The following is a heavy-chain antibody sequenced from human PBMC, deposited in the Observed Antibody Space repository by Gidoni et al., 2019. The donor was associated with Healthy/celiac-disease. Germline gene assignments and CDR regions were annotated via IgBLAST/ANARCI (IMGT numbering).Heavy chain of an antibody. CDR3: ASVRFLEWFRD. CDR2: INHSGST. CDR1: GGSFSGYS. V-gene: IGHV4-34*01. Sequence: QVQLQQWGAGLLKPSETLSLTCAVYGGSFSGYSWSWIRQPPGKGLEWIGEINHSGSTNYNPSLKSRVTISVDTSKNQFSLKLSSVTAADTAVYYCASVRFLEWFRDWGQGTLVTVSS. D-gene: IGHD3-3*01. J-gene: IGHJ4*02.